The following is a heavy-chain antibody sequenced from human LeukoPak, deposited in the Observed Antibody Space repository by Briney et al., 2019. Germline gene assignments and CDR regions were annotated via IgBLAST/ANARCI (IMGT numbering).Heavy chain of an antibody. Sequence: PGGSLRLSCAASGFTFSGYGMTWVRQAPGKGLEWVANIKQDGSETYYVDAVKGRFTISRDNARNSLYLQMNSLRAEDTAVYYCARGKGVDYWGQGILVTVSS. CDR1: GFTFSGYG. CDR3: ARGKGVDY. V-gene: IGHV3-7*01. CDR2: IKQDGSET. J-gene: IGHJ4*02.